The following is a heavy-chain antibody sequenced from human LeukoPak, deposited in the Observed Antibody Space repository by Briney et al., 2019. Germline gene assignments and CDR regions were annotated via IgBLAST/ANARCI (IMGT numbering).Heavy chain of an antibody. CDR2: ISGSSTSM. J-gene: IGHJ4*02. CDR3: ARGLFRDFWSGPRGDY. CDR1: GFTFSSYT. Sequence: GGSLRLSCAASGFTFSSYTMNWVRQAPGKGLEWVSSISGSSTSMSYADSVKGRFTISRDNADNSLYLQMNSLRAEDTAVYYCARGLFRDFWSGPRGDYWGQGTLVTVSS. V-gene: IGHV3-21*04. D-gene: IGHD3-3*01.